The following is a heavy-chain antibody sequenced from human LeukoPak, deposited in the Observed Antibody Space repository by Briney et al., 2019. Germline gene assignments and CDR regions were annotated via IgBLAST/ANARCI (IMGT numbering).Heavy chain of an antibody. CDR1: GGTFSNYA. CDR2: IIPIFGTA. CDR3: ARGWDYDSGGRPTAYVY. D-gene: IGHD3-22*01. J-gene: IGHJ4*02. V-gene: IGHV1-69*13. Sequence: SVKVSCKASGGTFSNYAINWVRQAPGQGLEWMGGIIPIFGTANYAQKFQGKATITADESTSTAYMELSSLRSGDTAIYYCARGWDYDSGGRPTAYVYWGQGTLVSVSS.